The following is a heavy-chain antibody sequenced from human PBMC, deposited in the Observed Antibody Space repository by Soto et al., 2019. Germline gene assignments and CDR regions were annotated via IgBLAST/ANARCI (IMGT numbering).Heavy chain of an antibody. CDR3: ARGDYAKAFDI. V-gene: IGHV4-28*03. J-gene: IGHJ3*02. Sequence: QVQLQESGPGLVKPSATLSLICAVSGYSISSSNWWGWIRQPPGKGLEWIGNIYYSGSAYNNPSLESRVTMSLDTSKNHFSLKLTSVTAVDTAVYYGARGDYAKAFDIWCQVTTGTVSS. CDR2: IYYSGSA. D-gene: IGHD2-2*01. CDR1: GYSISSSNW.